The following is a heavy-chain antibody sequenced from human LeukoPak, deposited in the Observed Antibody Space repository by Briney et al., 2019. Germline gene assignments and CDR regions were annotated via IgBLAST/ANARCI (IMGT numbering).Heavy chain of an antibody. D-gene: IGHD2-8*01. CDR2: IYTSGST. CDR1: GGSISSYY. V-gene: IGHV4-4*07. Sequence: SETLSLTCTVSGGSISSYYWSWIRQPAGKGLEWIGRIYTSGSTNYNPSLKSRVTMSVDTSKNQFSLKLSSVTAADTAVYYCARDLSYCTNGVCYDWYFDLWDRGTLVTVSS. J-gene: IGHJ2*01. CDR3: ARDLSYCTNGVCYDWYFDL.